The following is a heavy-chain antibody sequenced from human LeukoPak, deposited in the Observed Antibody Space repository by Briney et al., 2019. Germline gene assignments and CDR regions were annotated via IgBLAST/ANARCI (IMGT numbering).Heavy chain of an antibody. D-gene: IGHD5-24*01. V-gene: IGHV3-23*01. CDR1: GFTFSHYG. Sequence: GGTLRLSCAASGFTFSHYGMSWVRQAPGRGLEWVSGISGSGSSTYYADSVKGRFTISRDNSKNTLYLQMNSLKAEDTAVYYCAGGWLPDKNDFWGQGTLVTVSA. CDR3: AGGWLPDKNDF. CDR2: ISGSGSST. J-gene: IGHJ4*02.